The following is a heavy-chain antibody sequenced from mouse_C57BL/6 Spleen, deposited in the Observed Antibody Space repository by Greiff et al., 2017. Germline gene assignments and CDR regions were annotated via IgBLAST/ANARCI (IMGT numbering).Heavy chain of an antibody. J-gene: IGHJ4*01. Sequence: QVHVKQPGTELVKPGASVKLSCKASGYTFTSYWMHWVKQRPGQGLEWIGNIIPSNGGTNYNEKFKSKATLTVDKSSSTAYMQLSSLTSEDSAVYCCARRNGNYAMGYWGQGTSVTVAS. D-gene: IGHD2-1*01. CDR1: GYTFTSYW. CDR2: IIPSNGGT. V-gene: IGHV1-53*01. CDR3: ARRNGNYAMGY.